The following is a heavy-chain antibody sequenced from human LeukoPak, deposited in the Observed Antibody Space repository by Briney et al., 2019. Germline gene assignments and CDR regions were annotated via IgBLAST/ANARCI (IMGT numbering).Heavy chain of an antibody. V-gene: IGHV3-48*03. Sequence: GGSLRPSCAASGFTFSSYEMNWVRQAPGKGLEWVSYISSSGSTIYYAASVKGRFTISRDNAKNSLYLQMNSLRAEDTAVYYCARDRAAQYYYDSSGGPHDAFDIWGQGTMVTVSS. CDR1: GFTFSSYE. D-gene: IGHD3-22*01. J-gene: IGHJ3*02. CDR3: ARDRAAQYYYDSSGGPHDAFDI. CDR2: ISSSGSTI.